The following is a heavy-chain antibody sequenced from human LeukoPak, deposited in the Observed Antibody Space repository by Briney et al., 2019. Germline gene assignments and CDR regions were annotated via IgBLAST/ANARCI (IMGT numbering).Heavy chain of an antibody. CDR3: ARDRDDYSNYVVSDY. D-gene: IGHD4-11*01. V-gene: IGHV1-69*05. CDR1: GGTFSSYA. Sequence: SVKVSCKASGGTFSSYAISWVRQAPGQGLEWMGRIIPIFGTANYAQKFQGRGTITTDESTSTAYMELSSLRSEDTAVYYCARDRDDYSNYVVSDYWGQGTLVTVSS. CDR2: IIPIFGTA. J-gene: IGHJ4*02.